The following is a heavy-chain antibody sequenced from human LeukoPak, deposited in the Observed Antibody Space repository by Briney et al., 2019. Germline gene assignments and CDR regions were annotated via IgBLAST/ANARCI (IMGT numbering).Heavy chain of an antibody. CDR1: GASISDYY. CDR3: AGRNY. CDR2: VYTSGST. V-gene: IGHV4-4*07. Sequence: PSETLSLTCTVSGASISDYYWSWIRQSADKGLEWIGRVYTSGSTNYNSSFRGRATLSVDRSKNQFFLQLRSVTAADTAIYYCAGRNYWGEGILVAVSS. J-gene: IGHJ4*02.